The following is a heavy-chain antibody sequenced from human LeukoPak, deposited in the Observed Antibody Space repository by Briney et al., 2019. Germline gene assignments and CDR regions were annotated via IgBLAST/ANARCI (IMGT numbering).Heavy chain of an antibody. J-gene: IGHJ4*02. V-gene: IGHV1-46*01. D-gene: IGHD2-2*01. CDR1: GYTFTSYY. CDR2: INPSGGST. CDR3: ARDHLGYCSSTSCSTGGDY. Sequence: ASVKVSCKASGYTFTSYYMHWVRQAPGQGLEWMGIINPSGGSTSYAQKFQGRVTMTRDTSTSTVYMELSSLRSEDTAVYYCARDHLGYCSSTSCSTGGDYWGQGTLVTVSS.